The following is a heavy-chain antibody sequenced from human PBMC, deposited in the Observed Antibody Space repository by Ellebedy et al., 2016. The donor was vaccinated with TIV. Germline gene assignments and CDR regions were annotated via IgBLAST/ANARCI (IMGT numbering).Heavy chain of an antibody. Sequence: SVKVSXKASGGTFSSYAISWVRQAPGQGLEWMGGIIPIFGTANYAQKFQGRVTITADESTSTAYMELSSLRSEDTAVYYCAGLWGYYDFWRPLKWVSHGMDVWGQGTTVTVSS. CDR3: AGLWGYYDFWRPLKWVSHGMDV. J-gene: IGHJ6*02. D-gene: IGHD3-3*01. CDR2: IIPIFGTA. V-gene: IGHV1-69*13. CDR1: GGTFSSYA.